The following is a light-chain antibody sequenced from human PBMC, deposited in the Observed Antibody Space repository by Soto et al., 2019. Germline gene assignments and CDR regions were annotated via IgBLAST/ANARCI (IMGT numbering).Light chain of an antibody. CDR1: QSVSRN. J-gene: IGKJ3*01. Sequence: EIVFTQSPATLCLSPGERATLSCRASQSVSRNLAWYQQKPGQAPRLPIYDASNRATGIPARFSGSGSVTDFTLTISSLEPEDFAVYYCQQRSNWATFGPGTKVDIK. CDR3: QQRSNWAT. V-gene: IGKV3-11*01. CDR2: DAS.